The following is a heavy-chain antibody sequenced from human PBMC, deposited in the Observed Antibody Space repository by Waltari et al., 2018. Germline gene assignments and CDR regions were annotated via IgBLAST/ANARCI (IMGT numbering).Heavy chain of an antibody. CDR2: SSGSGGST. D-gene: IGHD1-26*01. CDR1: VFTFSSYA. J-gene: IGHJ4*02. Sequence: EVQLLESGGGLVQPGGSLRLSCAASVFTFSSYAMSWVRQAPGRGLGWGSASSGSGGSTYDADSVKGRFTISRDNSKNTLYLQMNSLRAEDTAVYYCAKDLEEWEPLRGNYFDYWGQGTLVTVSS. V-gene: IGHV3-23*01. CDR3: AKDLEEWEPLRGNYFDY.